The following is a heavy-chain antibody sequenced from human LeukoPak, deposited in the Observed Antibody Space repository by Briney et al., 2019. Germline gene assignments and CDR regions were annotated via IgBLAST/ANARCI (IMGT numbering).Heavy chain of an antibody. CDR1: GGTFSSYA. CDR3: ARSITIFGVVIISYNWFDP. V-gene: IGHV1-69*04. Sequence: SVKVSCKASGGTFSSYAISWVRQAPGQGLEWMGRIIPILGIANYAQKFQGRVTITADKSTSTAYMELSSLRSEDTAVYYCARSITIFGVVIISYNWFDPWGPGTLVTVSS. CDR2: IIPILGIA. J-gene: IGHJ5*02. D-gene: IGHD3-3*01.